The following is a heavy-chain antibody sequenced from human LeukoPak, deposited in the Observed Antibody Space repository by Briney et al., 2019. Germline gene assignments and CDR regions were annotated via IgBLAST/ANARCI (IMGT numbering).Heavy chain of an antibody. D-gene: IGHD1-1*01. CDR2: IYWNDDK. Sequence: VSGPTLVKPTQTLTLTCTFSGFSLSTRGVDVGWLRQPPGRALEWLALIYWNDDKRYSPSLKSRLTITKDTSKNQVVLTMTNMDPVDTATYYCALSTTVGSPFDYWGQGTLVTVSS. V-gene: IGHV2-5*01. CDR3: ALSTTVGSPFDY. J-gene: IGHJ4*02. CDR1: GFSLSTRGVD.